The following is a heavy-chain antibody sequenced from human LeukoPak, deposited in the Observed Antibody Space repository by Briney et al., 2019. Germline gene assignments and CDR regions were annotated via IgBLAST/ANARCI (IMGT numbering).Heavy chain of an antibody. CDR3: AKVAKYYYGSETYYFFEH. CDR2: ISWNSGSI. Sequence: GRSLRLSCAASGFTFNDYAMHWVRQAPGKGLEWVSGISWNSGSIGYADSVKGRFIISRDNAKNSLYLQMNSLRVEDTAVYYCAKVAKYYYGSETYYFFEHWGQGTPVTASS. CDR1: GFTFNDYA. V-gene: IGHV3-9*01. J-gene: IGHJ4*02. D-gene: IGHD3-10*01.